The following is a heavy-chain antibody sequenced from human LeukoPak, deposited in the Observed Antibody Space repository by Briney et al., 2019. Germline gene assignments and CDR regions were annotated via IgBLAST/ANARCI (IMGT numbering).Heavy chain of an antibody. CDR1: GFTFSHSP. CDR2: SSHDGTVE. J-gene: IGHJ6*02. Sequence: GGSLRLSCTVSGFTFSHSPMHWVRQAPGKGLEWVAFSSHDGTVEYYPDSVRGRFTISRDNSKNTLDLQMNSLRPDDTAVYFCARGGEHDYGETFFWKPMDVWGQGTTVTVFS. D-gene: IGHD4-17*01. CDR3: ARGGEHDYGETFFWKPMDV. V-gene: IGHV3-30-3*01.